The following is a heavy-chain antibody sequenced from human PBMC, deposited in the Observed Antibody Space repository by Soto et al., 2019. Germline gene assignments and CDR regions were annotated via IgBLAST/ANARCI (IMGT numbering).Heavy chain of an antibody. V-gene: IGHV3-13*01. D-gene: IGHD6-13*01. CDR1: GFTFSSYD. CDR3: ASGGWGSSWYEGGSRIDY. CDR2: IGAAGDT. J-gene: IGHJ4*02. Sequence: EVQLVESGGGLVQPGGSLRLSCAASGFTFSSYDMHWVRPVTGKGLEWVSAIGAAGDTYYPDSVKGRFTISIEKPKISFYLQMNSLRAEDTAVYYCASGGWGSSWYEGGSRIDYWGQGTLVTVSS.